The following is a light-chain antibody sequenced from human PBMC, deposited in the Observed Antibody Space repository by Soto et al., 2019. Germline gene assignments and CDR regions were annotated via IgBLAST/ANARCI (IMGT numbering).Light chain of an antibody. J-gene: IGKJ1*01. V-gene: IGKV3-15*01. CDR1: QYIDKN. Sequence: VMSRSPATLSLSPGERATLSCGASQYIDKNYLGWYQQKPGQAPRLLIYGASTRATGIPARFSGSGSGTEFTLSINSLQSEDFAVYYCQQDNNWPQTFGQGTKVDIK. CDR3: QQDNNWPQT. CDR2: GAS.